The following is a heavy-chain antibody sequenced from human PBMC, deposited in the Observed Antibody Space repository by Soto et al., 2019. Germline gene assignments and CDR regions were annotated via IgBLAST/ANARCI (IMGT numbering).Heavy chain of an antibody. J-gene: IGHJ4*02. CDR3: ATVTGPPYYDILTGYSY. D-gene: IGHD3-9*01. Sequence: ASVKVSCKVSGYTLTELSTHWVRQAPGKGLEWMGGFDPEDGETIYAQKFQGRVTMTEDTSTDTAYMELSSLRSEDTAVYYCATVTGPPYYDILTGYSYWGQGTLVTVSS. CDR2: FDPEDGET. V-gene: IGHV1-24*01. CDR1: GYTLTELS.